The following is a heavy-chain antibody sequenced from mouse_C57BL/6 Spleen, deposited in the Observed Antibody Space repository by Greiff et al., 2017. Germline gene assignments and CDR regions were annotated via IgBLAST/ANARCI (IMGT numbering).Heavy chain of an antibody. CDR1: GYTFTSYW. V-gene: IGHV1-69*01. J-gene: IGHJ4*01. Sequence: QVQLQQPGAELVMPGASVKLSCKASGYTFTSYWMHWVQQRPGQGLEWIGEIDPSDSYTNYNQQFKGKSPLTVDTSSSTAYMQLRSLTSKDSAVCYCASHRGDAMDYWGQGTSVTVSS. CDR2: IDPSDSYT. D-gene: IGHD2-14*01. CDR3: ASHRGDAMDY.